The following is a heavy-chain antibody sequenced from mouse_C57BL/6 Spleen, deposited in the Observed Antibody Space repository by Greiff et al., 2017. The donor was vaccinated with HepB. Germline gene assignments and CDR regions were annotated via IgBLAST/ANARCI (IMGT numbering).Heavy chain of an antibody. CDR2: FYPGSGSI. V-gene: IGHV1-62-2*01. CDR3: ARHEGGLETPYAMDY. J-gene: IGHJ4*01. D-gene: IGHD2-10*02. CDR1: GYTFTEYT. Sequence: QVHVKQSGAELVKPGASVKLSCKASGYTFTEYTIHWVKQRSGQGLEWIGWFYPGSGSIKYNEKFKDKATLTADKSSSTVYMELSRLTSEDSAVYFCARHEGGLETPYAMDYWGQGTSVTVSS.